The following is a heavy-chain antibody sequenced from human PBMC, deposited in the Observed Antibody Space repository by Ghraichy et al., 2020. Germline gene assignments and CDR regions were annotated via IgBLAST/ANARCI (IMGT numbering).Heavy chain of an antibody. Sequence: GGSLRLSCAASGFTFSSYSMNWVRQAPGKGLEWVSYISSSSSTIYYADSVKGRFTISRDNAKNSLYLQMNSLRDEDTAVYYCARDPDLGCSSTSCYTYYYYGMDVWGQGTTVTVSS. J-gene: IGHJ6*02. V-gene: IGHV3-48*02. CDR1: GFTFSSYS. D-gene: IGHD2-2*02. CDR2: ISSSSSTI. CDR3: ARDPDLGCSSTSCYTYYYYGMDV.